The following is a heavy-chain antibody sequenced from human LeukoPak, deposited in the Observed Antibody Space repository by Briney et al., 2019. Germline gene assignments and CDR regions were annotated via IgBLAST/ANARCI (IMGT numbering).Heavy chain of an antibody. D-gene: IGHD3-22*01. CDR2: IYYSGST. CDR1: GASLSSSY. Sequence: SGTLSLTCTVSGASLSSSYWSWIRQPPTKKLEWIGLIYYSGSTNSNPSLKSRVTTSADTFKDQFSLKLSSVTAADTAIYYCVRGNYDSRGYSNAFDIWGQGAKVTVSS. J-gene: IGHJ3*02. V-gene: IGHV4-59*01. CDR3: VRGNYDSRGYSNAFDI.